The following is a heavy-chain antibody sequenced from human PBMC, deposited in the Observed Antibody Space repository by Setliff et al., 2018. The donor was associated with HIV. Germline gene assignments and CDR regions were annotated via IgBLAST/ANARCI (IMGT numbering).Heavy chain of an antibody. D-gene: IGHD4-17*01. V-gene: IGHV4-34*01. J-gene: IGHJ4*02. Sequence: SETLSLTCTVYGGSFSNYYTNWIRQPPGKGLGWIGELSPSGTTRSNPSLQSRVTISLDTSNNQFSLKLTSVTAADTAMYYCASFFVTTVTNQDYWGQGTPVTVSS. CDR2: LSPSGTT. CDR1: GGSFSNYY. CDR3: ASFFVTTVTNQDY.